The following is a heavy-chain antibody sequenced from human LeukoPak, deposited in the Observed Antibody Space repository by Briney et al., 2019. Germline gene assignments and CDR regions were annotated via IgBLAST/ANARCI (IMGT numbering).Heavy chain of an antibody. Sequence: GGSLRLSCAASGFTFSDHYMDWVRQAPGKGLEWVGRSKNKPNGYTTEYAASVKGRFTLSRDDSKKSLYLQMNSLKTEDTAVYYCVRVMEYSYDYWGQGTLVTVSS. CDR1: GFTFSDHY. CDR2: SKNKPNGYTT. J-gene: IGHJ4*02. D-gene: IGHD6-6*01. CDR3: VRVMEYSYDY. V-gene: IGHV3-72*01.